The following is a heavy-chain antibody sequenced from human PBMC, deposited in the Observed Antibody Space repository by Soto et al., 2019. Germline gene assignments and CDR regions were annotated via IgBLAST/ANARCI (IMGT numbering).Heavy chain of an antibody. CDR3: ARTYCSSTSCYGFDY. J-gene: IGHJ4*02. CDR2: INHSGST. CDR1: GRSFSGYY. V-gene: IGHV4-34*01. D-gene: IGHD2-2*01. Sequence: PSETLSLTCAVYGRSFSGYYWSWIRQPPGKGLEWIGEINHSGSTNYNPSLKSRVTISVDTSKNQFSLKLSSVTAADTAVYYCARTYCSSTSCYGFDYWGQGTLVTVSS.